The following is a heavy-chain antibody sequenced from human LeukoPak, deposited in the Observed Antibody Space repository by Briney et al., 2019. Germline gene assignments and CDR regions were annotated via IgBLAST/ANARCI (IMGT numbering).Heavy chain of an antibody. CDR2: ISTGGDHT. J-gene: IGHJ4*02. Sequence: GGSLRLSCAASGFPFSSYAMSWVRQAPGKGLEWVSSISTGGDHTPYADSVRGRFAISRDNSNNTLYLQMNSLRAEDTAVYYCAKWVRSVAASGERDYWGQGILVTVSS. CDR3: AKWVRSVAASGERDY. D-gene: IGHD1-26*01. CDR1: GFPFSSYA. V-gene: IGHV3-23*01.